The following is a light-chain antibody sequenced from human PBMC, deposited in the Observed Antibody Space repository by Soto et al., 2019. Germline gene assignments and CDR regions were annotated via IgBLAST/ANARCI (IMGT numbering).Light chain of an antibody. Sequence: EIVMTQSPVTLSVSPGEGATLSCRASQSIGYDLAWYRQKPGQSPRLLIFSAFGRATGIPARFSGSASGTEFTLSISSLQSEDFAFYYCQQYNKWPLTLRVGTKLKIK. CDR2: SAF. J-gene: IGKJ4*01. CDR1: QSIGYD. CDR3: QQYNKWPLT. V-gene: IGKV3-15*01.